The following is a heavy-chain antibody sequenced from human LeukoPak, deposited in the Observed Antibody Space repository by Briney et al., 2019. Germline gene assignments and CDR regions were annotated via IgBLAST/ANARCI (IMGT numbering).Heavy chain of an antibody. Sequence: TGGSLRLSCTASGFTFGDYAMSWVRQAPGKGLEWVGFIRSKAYGGTTEYAASVKGRFTISRDDSKSIAYLQMNSLKTEDTAVYYCTIDGYYGDFPGGFDYWGQGTLVTVSS. D-gene: IGHD4-17*01. CDR1: GFTFGDYA. CDR2: IRSKAYGGTT. CDR3: TIDGYYGDFPGGFDY. J-gene: IGHJ4*02. V-gene: IGHV3-49*04.